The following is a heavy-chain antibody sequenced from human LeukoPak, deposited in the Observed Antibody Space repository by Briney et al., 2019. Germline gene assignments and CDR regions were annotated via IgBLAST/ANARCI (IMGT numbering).Heavy chain of an antibody. D-gene: IGHD6-13*01. CDR1: GYSFRSYA. J-gene: IGHJ4*02. CDR3: ASRYSSSWALDY. V-gene: IGHV3-30*01. CDR2: ISDDGTKK. Sequence: GGSLRLSCGGSGYSFRSYAMHWVRQAPGKGLEWVAVISDDGTKKYYADSVKGRFTISRDNSKNSLSLQMNSLRPEDTAVYYCASRYSSSWALDYWGQGTLVTVSS.